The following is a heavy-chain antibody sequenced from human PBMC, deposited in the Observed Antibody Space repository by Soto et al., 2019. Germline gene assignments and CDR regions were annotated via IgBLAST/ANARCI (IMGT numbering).Heavy chain of an antibody. CDR2: ITTYNGNR. J-gene: IGHJ4*02. D-gene: IGHD6-19*01. CDR3: ARDAQPKGVAADGASDY. CDR1: GYTFKNYG. Sequence: QVQLVQSGPEVKSPGASVKVSCKASGYTFKNYGIKWVRQAPGRGLEWVGWITTYNGNRYSAEKFQGRVTMTTDTSTSTTYMELRSLTSDDTGVYYCARDAQPKGVAADGASDYWGQGTLVTVSS. V-gene: IGHV1-18*01.